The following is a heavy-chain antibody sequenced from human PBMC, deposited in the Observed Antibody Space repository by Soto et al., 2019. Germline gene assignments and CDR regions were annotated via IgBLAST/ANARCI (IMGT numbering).Heavy chain of an antibody. CDR3: AGDRSVVGATTIPRIPFDY. Sequence: GGSLRLSCAASGFTFSSYAMHWVRQAPGKGLEWVAVISYDGSNKYYADSVKGRFTISRDNSKNTLYLQMNSLRAEDTTVYYCAGDRSVVGATTIPRIPFDYWGQGTLVTVSS. CDR2: ISYDGSNK. D-gene: IGHD1-26*01. J-gene: IGHJ4*02. CDR1: GFTFSSYA. V-gene: IGHV3-30-3*01.